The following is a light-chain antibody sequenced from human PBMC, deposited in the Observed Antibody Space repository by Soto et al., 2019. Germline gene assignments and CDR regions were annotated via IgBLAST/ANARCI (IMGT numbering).Light chain of an antibody. V-gene: IGKV3-15*01. CDR3: QQYNNWPPIT. J-gene: IGKJ5*01. Sequence: KVMTQSPATLSVSPGARTTLSCRASQSVSSNLAWYQQRPGQAPRLLIYGASTRATGIPARFSGSGSGTEFTLTISSLQSEDFAGYYCQQYNNWPPITFGQGTRLEI. CDR1: QSVSSN. CDR2: GAS.